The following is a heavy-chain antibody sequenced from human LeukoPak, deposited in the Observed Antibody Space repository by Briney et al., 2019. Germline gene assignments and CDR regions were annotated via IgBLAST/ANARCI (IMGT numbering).Heavy chain of an antibody. CDR1: GYSFTSYW. CDR2: IYPGDSDT. V-gene: IGHV5-51*01. CDR3: ASAMDYYYYGMDV. Sequence: TGESLKISCKGSGYSFTSYWIGWVRQMPGKGLEWMGIIYPGDSDTRYSPSFQGQVTIPADKSISTAYLQWSSLKASDTAMYYCASAMDYYYYGMDVWGQGTTVTVSS. J-gene: IGHJ6*02.